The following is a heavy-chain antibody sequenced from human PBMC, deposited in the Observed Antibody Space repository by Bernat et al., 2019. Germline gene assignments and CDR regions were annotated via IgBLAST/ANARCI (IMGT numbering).Heavy chain of an antibody. Sequence: QVQLVQSGGEVKEPGASVKVSCKASGYTFTSYGISWVRQAPGQGLEWMGWISAYNGNTNYAQKLQGRVTMTTDTSTSTAYMELRSLRSDDTAVYYCAREVFFYDILTGYYTTYYYGMDVWGQGTTVTVSS. D-gene: IGHD3-9*01. V-gene: IGHV1-18*01. J-gene: IGHJ6*02. CDR1: GYTFTSYG. CDR2: ISAYNGNT. CDR3: AREVFFYDILTGYYTTYYYGMDV.